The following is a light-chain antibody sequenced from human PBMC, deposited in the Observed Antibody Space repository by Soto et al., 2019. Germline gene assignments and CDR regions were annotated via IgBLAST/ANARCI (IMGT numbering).Light chain of an antibody. Sequence: DIQMTQSPSPLSASVGDSVTITCRASQRISSWLAWFQQKPGKAPKLLLTEASNLEAGVPSTFSGSGYGTEFTLTFSSLHPDDFASYTCQQYHTSQWTFGQGTMVEIK. V-gene: IGKV1-5*03. CDR3: QQYHTSQWT. CDR1: QRISSW. CDR2: EAS. J-gene: IGKJ1*01.